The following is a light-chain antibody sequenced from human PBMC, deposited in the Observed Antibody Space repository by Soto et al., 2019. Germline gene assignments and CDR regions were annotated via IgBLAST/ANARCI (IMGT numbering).Light chain of an antibody. V-gene: IGKV3-11*01. J-gene: IGKJ4*01. CDR3: QQRVNWLT. Sequence: EIVLTQSPAILSLSPGERATLSCRASQSVGTYLDWYQQKLGQAPRLLIYDASNRATGIPARFSGSGSGTDFTLTISSLDPEDFAVYYCQQRVNWLTFGGGTKVEL. CDR2: DAS. CDR1: QSVGTY.